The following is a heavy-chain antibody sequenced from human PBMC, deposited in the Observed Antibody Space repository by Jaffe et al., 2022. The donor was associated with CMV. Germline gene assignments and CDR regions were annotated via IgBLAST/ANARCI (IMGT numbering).Heavy chain of an antibody. V-gene: IGHV3-23*04. CDR3: AKWEEINRDFDY. J-gene: IGHJ4*02. Sequence: EVQLVESGGGLVQPGGSLRLSCAASGFTFSTYAMNWVRQAPGKGLEWVSVISGSGGSTYYADSVKGRFTVSRDNSKNTLYLQMNSLRAEDTAVYYCAKWEEINRDFDYWGQGTLVTVSS. CDR1: GFTFSTYA. D-gene: IGHD1-26*01. CDR2: ISGSGGST.